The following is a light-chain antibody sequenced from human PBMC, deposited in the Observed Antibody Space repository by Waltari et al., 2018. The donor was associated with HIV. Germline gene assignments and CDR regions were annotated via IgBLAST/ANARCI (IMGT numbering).Light chain of an antibody. CDR1: SSDVGSYNL. Sequence: QSALTQPASVSGSPGQSITISCTGTSSDVGSYNLVSWYQQPPGKAPKLIIYEVSKRPSGVSNRFSGSKSGNTASLTISGLQAEDEADYYCCSYAGSSTLVFGGGTKLTVL. V-gene: IGLV2-23*02. CDR3: CSYAGSSTLV. CDR2: EVS. J-gene: IGLJ2*01.